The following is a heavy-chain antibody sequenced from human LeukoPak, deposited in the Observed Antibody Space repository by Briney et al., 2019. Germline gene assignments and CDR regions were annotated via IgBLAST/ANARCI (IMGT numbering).Heavy chain of an antibody. CDR2: INHSGST. J-gene: IGHJ3*02. CDR3: ARGLRYSGSYYFAFDI. V-gene: IGHV4-34*01. CDR1: GGSISSYY. Sequence: PSETLSLTCTVSGGSISSYYWSWIRQPPGKGLEWIGEINHSGSTNYNPSLKSRVTISVDTSKNQFSLKLSSVTAADTAVYYCARGLRYSGSYYFAFDIWGQGTMVTVSS. D-gene: IGHD1-26*01.